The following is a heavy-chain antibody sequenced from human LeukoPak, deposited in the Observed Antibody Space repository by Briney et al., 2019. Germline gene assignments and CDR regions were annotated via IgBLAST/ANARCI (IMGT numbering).Heavy chain of an antibody. CDR2: INWNGGST. V-gene: IGHV3-20*04. J-gene: IGHJ6*03. Sequence: RTGGSLRLSCAASGFTFDDYGVSWVRQAPGKVLEWVSGINWNGGSTDYADSVKGRFTISRDNGKNSLYLQMNSLRAEDTALYYCVREHYNYYMDVWGKGTTVTVSS. CDR3: VREHYNYYMDV. CDR1: GFTFDDYG.